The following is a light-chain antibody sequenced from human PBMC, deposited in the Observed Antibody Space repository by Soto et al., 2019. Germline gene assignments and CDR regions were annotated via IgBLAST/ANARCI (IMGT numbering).Light chain of an antibody. CDR1: QSVSSN. CDR3: QQSNNWPPWT. CDR2: GAS. Sequence: IVITQSPATLSVSPGERATLSCRASQSVSSNLAWYQQKPGQAPRLLIYGASTRATGIPVRFSGSGSGTEFTLTISSLQSEDFAVYYCQQSNNWPPWTFGQGTKVDIK. J-gene: IGKJ1*01. V-gene: IGKV3-15*01.